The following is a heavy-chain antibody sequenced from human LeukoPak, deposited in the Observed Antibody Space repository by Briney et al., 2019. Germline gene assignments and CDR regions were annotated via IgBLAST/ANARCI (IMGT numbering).Heavy chain of an antibody. J-gene: IGHJ3*02. Sequence: PGGSLRLSCAASGFTFSSYGMHWVRQAPGKGLEWVAFIRYDGSNKYYADSVKGRFTISRDNSKNTLYLQMNSLRAEDTAVYYCAKDHASSWTHDAFDIWGQGTMVTVSS. CDR1: GFTFSSYG. V-gene: IGHV3-30*02. D-gene: IGHD6-13*01. CDR2: IRYDGSNK. CDR3: AKDHASSWTHDAFDI.